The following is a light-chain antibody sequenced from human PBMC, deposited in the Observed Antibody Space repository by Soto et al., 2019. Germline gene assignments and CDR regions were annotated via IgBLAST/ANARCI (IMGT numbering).Light chain of an antibody. J-gene: IGLJ2*01. CDR2: GNS. CDR1: SSNIGAGYD. Sequence: QSVLTQPPSVSGAPGQRVTISCTGSSSNIGAGYDVHWYQQLPGTAPKLLIYGNSNRPSGVPDRFSGSKSGTSASLAITGLQAVDEADYYCQSYDSSLSGYVFGGGTKLTVL. V-gene: IGLV1-40*01. CDR3: QSYDSSLSGYV.